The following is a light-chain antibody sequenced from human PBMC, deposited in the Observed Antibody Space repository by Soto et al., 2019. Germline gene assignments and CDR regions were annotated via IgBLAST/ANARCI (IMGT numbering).Light chain of an antibody. CDR1: QSVLYSSNNKNY. J-gene: IGKJ5*01. Sequence: DIVMTQSPDSLAVSLGARATINCKSSQSVLYSSNNKNYLAWYQQKPGQPPKLLIYWASTRDSGVPDRFSGSGSGTDFPLTISSLQAEDVAVYYCQQYYITPRTFGQGTRLEI. CDR3: QQYYITPRT. V-gene: IGKV4-1*01. CDR2: WAS.